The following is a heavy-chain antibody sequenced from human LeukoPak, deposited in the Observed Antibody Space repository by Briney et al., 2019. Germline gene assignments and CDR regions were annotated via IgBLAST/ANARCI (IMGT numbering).Heavy chain of an antibody. J-gene: IGHJ4*02. CDR2: IYSGGST. Sequence: GGSLRLSCAASGFTVSSNYMSWVRQAPGKGLEWVSVIYSGGSTYYADSVKGRFTISRDNSKNTLYLQMNSLRAEDTAVYYCAKMGPLRPPFDYWGQGTLVTVSS. D-gene: IGHD5/OR15-5a*01. CDR1: GFTVSSNY. V-gene: IGHV3-53*01. CDR3: AKMGPLRPPFDY.